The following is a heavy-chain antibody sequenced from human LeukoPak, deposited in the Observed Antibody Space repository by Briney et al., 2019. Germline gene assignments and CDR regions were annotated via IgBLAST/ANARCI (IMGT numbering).Heavy chain of an antibody. Sequence: PGGSLRLSCTASGFSFGDYSMNWVRQAPGKGLEWVSSISSSSSYIYYADSVKGRFTISRDNAKNSLYLQMNSLRAEDTAVYYCAPTFPDYFDYWGQGTLVTVSS. CDR3: APTFPDYFDY. CDR2: ISSSSSYI. V-gene: IGHV3-21*01. J-gene: IGHJ4*02. D-gene: IGHD3-16*01. CDR1: GFSFGDYS.